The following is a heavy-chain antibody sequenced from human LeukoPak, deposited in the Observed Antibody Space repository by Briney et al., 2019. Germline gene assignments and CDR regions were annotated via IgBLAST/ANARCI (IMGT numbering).Heavy chain of an antibody. CDR2: MNSGGNMI. V-gene: IGHV3-74*01. CDR3: VRDNPRQQGFAY. Sequence: PGGSLRLSCAASGFTFSNSWMHWVRQTPGKGLAWVSRMNSGGNMIYYADSVKGRFIISRDNAKNSLYLQMNSLRAEDTAVYYCVRDNPRQQGFAYWGQGTLVTVSS. CDR1: GFTFSNSW. D-gene: IGHD6-13*01. J-gene: IGHJ4*02.